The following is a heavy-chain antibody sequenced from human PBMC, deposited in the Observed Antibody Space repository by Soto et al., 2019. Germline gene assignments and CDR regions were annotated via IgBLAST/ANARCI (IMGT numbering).Heavy chain of an antibody. D-gene: IGHD3-3*01. CDR3: ARTSACYDVWIGYSPPGWFDP. J-gene: IGHJ5*02. CDR1: GYTFTGYY. Sequence: ASEKVSGKASGYTFTGYYMTWVRQAPGQVLEWMGWINPNSGGTNYAQKFQGRVTMTRDTSISTAYMELRRLRSDDTAVYYCARTSACYDVWIGYSPPGWFDPRGQGTLVTV. CDR2: INPNSGGT. V-gene: IGHV1-2*02.